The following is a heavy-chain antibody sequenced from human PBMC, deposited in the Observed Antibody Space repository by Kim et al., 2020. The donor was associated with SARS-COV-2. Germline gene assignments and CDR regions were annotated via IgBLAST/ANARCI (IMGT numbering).Heavy chain of an antibody. V-gene: IGHV4-39*01. Sequence: SETLSLTCTVSGGSISSSSYYWGWIRQPPGKGLEWIGSIYYSGSTYYNPSLKSRVTISVDTSKNQFSLKLSSVTAADTAVYYCARLVATIRLFDYWGQGTLVTVSS. CDR2: IYYSGST. CDR1: GGSISSSSYY. D-gene: IGHD5-12*01. J-gene: IGHJ4*02. CDR3: ARLVATIRLFDY.